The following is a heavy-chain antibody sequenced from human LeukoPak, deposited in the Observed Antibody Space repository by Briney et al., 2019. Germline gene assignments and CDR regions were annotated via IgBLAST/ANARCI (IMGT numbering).Heavy chain of an antibody. CDR3: ARDEGSSSWYGGFDI. J-gene: IGHJ3*02. CDR2: ISTSSSYK. Sequence: GGSLRLSCAASGFTFGSYSMNWVRQAPGKGLEWVSSISTSSSYKYYADSIKGRFTISRDNAKDSLYLEMNSLRAEDTAVYYCARDEGSSSWYGGFDIWGQGTMVTVSP. CDR1: GFTFGSYS. D-gene: IGHD6-13*01. V-gene: IGHV3-21*01.